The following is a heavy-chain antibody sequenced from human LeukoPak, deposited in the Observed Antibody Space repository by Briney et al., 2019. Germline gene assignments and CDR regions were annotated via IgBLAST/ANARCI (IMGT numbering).Heavy chain of an antibody. V-gene: IGHV3-23*01. CDR2: ISGSGGST. Sequence: GGSLRLSCAASGFPFSTYWMSWVRQAPGKGLEWVSAISGSGGSTYYADSVKGRFTISRDNSKNTLYLQMNSLRAEDTAVYYCAKVPSTVTLDYWGQGTLVTVSS. CDR1: GFPFSTYW. J-gene: IGHJ4*02. D-gene: IGHD4-11*01. CDR3: AKVPSTVTLDY.